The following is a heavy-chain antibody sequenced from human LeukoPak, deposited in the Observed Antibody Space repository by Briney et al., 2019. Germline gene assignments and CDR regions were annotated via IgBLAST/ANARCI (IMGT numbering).Heavy chain of an antibody. CDR2: ISWDSGSI. CDR1: GFIFHDHA. CDR3: ASARGDYYFDY. D-gene: IGHD6-6*01. Sequence: GGSLRLSCAVSGFIFHDHAMHWVRQAPGKGLEWVSGISWDSGSIGYADSVKGRFTISRDNSKNTLYLQMNSLRVEDTAVYYCASARGDYYFDYWGQGTLVTVSS. V-gene: IGHV3-9*01. J-gene: IGHJ4*02.